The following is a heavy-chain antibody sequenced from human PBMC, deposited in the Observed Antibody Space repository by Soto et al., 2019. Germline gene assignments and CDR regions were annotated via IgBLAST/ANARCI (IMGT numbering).Heavy chain of an antibody. D-gene: IGHD3-10*01. J-gene: IGHJ4*02. CDR2: VHHTGNT. Sequence: SETLSLTCTVSGDSIRDSFWSWVRQPPGKGLEWIGLVHHTGNTNYNPSLETRVTMLIDASANHFSLTLTSVTPADAAIYYCARGREDHVDHHFGHLFDSWGKGTLVTVSS. CDR1: GDSIRDSF. CDR3: ARGREDHVDHHFGHLFDS. V-gene: IGHV4-59*01.